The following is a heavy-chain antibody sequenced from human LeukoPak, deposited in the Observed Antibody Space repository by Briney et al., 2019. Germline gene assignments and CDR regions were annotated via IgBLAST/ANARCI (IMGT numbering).Heavy chain of an antibody. V-gene: IGHV4-59*01. D-gene: IGHD2-15*01. J-gene: IGHJ4*02. CDR2: IYYSGST. CDR3: ASMVGQPYYFDY. CDR1: GGSISSYY. Sequence: TLSLTCTVSGGSISSYYWSWIRQPPGKGLEWIGYIYYSGSTNYNPSLKSRVTISVDTSKNQFSLKLSSVTAADTAVYYCASMVGQPYYFDYWGQGTLVTVSS.